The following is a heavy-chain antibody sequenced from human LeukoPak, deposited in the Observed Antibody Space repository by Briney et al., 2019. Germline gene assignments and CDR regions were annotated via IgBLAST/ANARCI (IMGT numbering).Heavy chain of an antibody. Sequence: SGPALVKPTQTLTLTCTFSGSSLSTSGMCVSWIRQPPGKALEWLARIDWDDDKYYSTSLKTRLTISKGTSKNQVVLTMTNMDPVDTATYYCARMGSSSWYSSYYYYMDVWGKGTTVTVSS. CDR3: ARMGSSSWYSSYYYYMDV. V-gene: IGHV2-70*11. CDR1: GSSLSTSGMC. CDR2: IDWDDDK. D-gene: IGHD6-13*01. J-gene: IGHJ6*03.